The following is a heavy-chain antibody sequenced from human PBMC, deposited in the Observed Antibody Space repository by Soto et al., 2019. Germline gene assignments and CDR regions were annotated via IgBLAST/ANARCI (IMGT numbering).Heavy chain of an antibody. V-gene: IGHV4-30-2*01. Sequence: PSETLSLTCAVSGGSISSGGYSWSWIRQPPGKGLEWIGYIYHSGSTYYNPSLKSRVTISVDRSKNQFSLKLSSVTAADTAVYYCARDQFGKIDPWGQGTLVTVSS. J-gene: IGHJ5*02. CDR3: ARDQFGKIDP. CDR1: GGSISSGGYS. CDR2: IYHSGST. D-gene: IGHD3-10*01.